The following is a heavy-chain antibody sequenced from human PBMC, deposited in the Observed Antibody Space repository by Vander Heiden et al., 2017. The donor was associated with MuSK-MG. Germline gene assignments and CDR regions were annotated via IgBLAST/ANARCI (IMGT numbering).Heavy chain of an antibody. CDR2: IKQDGSEK. J-gene: IGHJ4*02. Sequence: EVQLVESGGGLVQPGGSLSLSCAASVSSLSRYWMSWVRQAPGKGLEWVANIKQDGSEKYYGDSGRGRFTISIDNAKNALYLQMNTLRAEDTAVYYCARMALVGYYPSYFDSWGQGTLVTVS. D-gene: IGHD1-26*01. V-gene: IGHV3-7*01. CDR3: ARMALVGYYPSYFDS. CDR1: VSSLSRYW.